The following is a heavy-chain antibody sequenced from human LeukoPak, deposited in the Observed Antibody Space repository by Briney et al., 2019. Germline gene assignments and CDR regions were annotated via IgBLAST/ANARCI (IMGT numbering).Heavy chain of an antibody. Sequence: GGSLRLSCAASGFTFSSYSMNWVRQAPGKGLEWVSYISSSGSTIYYADSVKGRFTISRDNAKNSLYLQMNSLKTEDTAVYYCTRGLGSSSSYYYYYMDVWGKGTTVTVSS. CDR1: GFTFSSYS. CDR3: TRGLGSSSSYYYYYMDV. J-gene: IGHJ6*03. D-gene: IGHD6-6*01. V-gene: IGHV3-48*04. CDR2: ISSSGSTI.